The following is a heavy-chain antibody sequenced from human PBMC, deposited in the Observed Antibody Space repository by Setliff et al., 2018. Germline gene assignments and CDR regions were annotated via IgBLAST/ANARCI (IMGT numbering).Heavy chain of an antibody. Sequence: GGSLRLSCTSSGLTFSGAWLNWVRQAPGKGLEWVSGIRGRGGSTYYIDSVRGRFTVSRDNSKNTLYLQMNSLRGEDTAVYYCAKELWPDTRYYYMDLWGKGTTVTVSS. J-gene: IGHJ6*03. CDR3: AKELWPDTRYYYMDL. CDR2: IRGRGGST. CDR1: GLTFSGAW. D-gene: IGHD3-10*01. V-gene: IGHV3-23*01.